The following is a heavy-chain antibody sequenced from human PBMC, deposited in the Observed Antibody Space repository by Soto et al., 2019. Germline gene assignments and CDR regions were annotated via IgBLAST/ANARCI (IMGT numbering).Heavy chain of an antibody. Sequence: SETLSLTCAGSGGSISSGGYSGSWIRQPPGKGLEWIGYIYHSGSTYYNPSLKSRVTISVDRSKNQFSLKLSSVTAADTAVYYCARVPHRWGQGTLVTVSS. D-gene: IGHD2-2*01. V-gene: IGHV4-30-2*01. CDR1: GGSISSGGYS. CDR3: ARVPHR. CDR2: IYHSGST. J-gene: IGHJ5*02.